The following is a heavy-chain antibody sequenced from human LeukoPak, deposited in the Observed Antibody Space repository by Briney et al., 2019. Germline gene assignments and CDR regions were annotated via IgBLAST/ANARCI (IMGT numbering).Heavy chain of an antibody. Sequence: PGRSLRLSCAASGFTFSSYAMHWVRQAPGKGLEWVAVISYDGSNKYYADSVKGRFTISRDNSKNTLYLQMNSLRAEDTAVYYCARDRTIVGAIPPLYWGQGTLVTVSS. D-gene: IGHD1-26*01. CDR3: ARDRTIVGAIPPLY. J-gene: IGHJ4*02. V-gene: IGHV3-30*04. CDR1: GFTFSSYA. CDR2: ISYDGSNK.